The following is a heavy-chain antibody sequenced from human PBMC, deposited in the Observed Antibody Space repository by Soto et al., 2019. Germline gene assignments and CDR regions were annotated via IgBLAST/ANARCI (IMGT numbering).Heavy chain of an antibody. J-gene: IGHJ5*02. Sequence: QVQLVQSGGEVKRPGASVKVSCKTSGYTFSNYGITWVRQAPGQPLEWLGGISLYSDGTNYAQKFQGRVSMTTDTPTTTAYVELRSLRSDDTAVYYCARVVPGAEAWFGPWGQGTLVTVSS. D-gene: IGHD2-2*01. CDR1: GYTFSNYG. CDR3: ARVVPGAEAWFGP. CDR2: ISLYSDGT. V-gene: IGHV1-18*01.